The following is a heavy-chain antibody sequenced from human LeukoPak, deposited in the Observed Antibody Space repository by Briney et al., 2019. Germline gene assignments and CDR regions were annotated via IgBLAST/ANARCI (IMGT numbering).Heavy chain of an antibody. D-gene: IGHD1-26*01. CDR3: AKGGSYLGGSYYYYMDV. V-gene: IGHV1-69*13. Sequence: SVKVSCKASGGTFSSYAISWVRQAPGQGLEWMGGIIPIFGTANYAQKFQGRVTITADESTSTAYMELSSLRSEDTAVYYCAKGGSYLGGSYYYYMDVWGKGTTVTVSS. CDR1: GGTFSSYA. CDR2: IIPIFGTA. J-gene: IGHJ6*03.